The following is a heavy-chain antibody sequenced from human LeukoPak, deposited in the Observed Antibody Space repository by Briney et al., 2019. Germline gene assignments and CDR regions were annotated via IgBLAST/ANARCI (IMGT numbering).Heavy chain of an antibody. J-gene: IGHJ4*02. CDR3: ARDGGSGWYNY. CDR2: IYDSGNT. Sequence: KPSETLSLTCTVSGGSISSYYWSWIRQPPGKGLEWIGYIYDSGNTNYNPSLKSRVTISVDTSKNQFSLKLTSVTAADTAVYYCARDGGSGWYNYWGQGTLVTVSS. D-gene: IGHD6-19*01. V-gene: IGHV4-59*12. CDR1: GGSISSYY.